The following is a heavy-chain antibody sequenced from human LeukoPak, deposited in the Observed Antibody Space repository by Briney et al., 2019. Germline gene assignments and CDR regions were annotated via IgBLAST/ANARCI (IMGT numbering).Heavy chain of an antibody. D-gene: IGHD2-2*01. V-gene: IGHV1-46*01. CDR1: GYTFTSYG. CDR3: ARDDCSSTSCYPPSLIDY. CDR2: INPSGGST. Sequence: ASVKVSCKASGYTFTSYGISWVRQAPGQGLEWMGIINPSGGSTSYAQKFQGRVTMTRDTSTSTVYMELSSLRSEDTAVYYCARDDCSSTSCYPPSLIDYWGQGTLVTVSS. J-gene: IGHJ4*02.